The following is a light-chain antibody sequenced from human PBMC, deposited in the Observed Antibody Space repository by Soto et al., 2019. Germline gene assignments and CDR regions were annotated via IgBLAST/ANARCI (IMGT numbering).Light chain of an antibody. Sequence: DIQMTQSPSTLSASVGERVTITCRASQSVTNWLAWYQQKPGKAPQLLIYDVSSLESGVPSRFSGSGSGTEFILTISSLQPEDFATYYCQQYDSYSWTFGQGTKVEMK. V-gene: IGKV1-5*01. CDR2: DVS. CDR1: QSVTNW. J-gene: IGKJ1*01. CDR3: QQYDSYSWT.